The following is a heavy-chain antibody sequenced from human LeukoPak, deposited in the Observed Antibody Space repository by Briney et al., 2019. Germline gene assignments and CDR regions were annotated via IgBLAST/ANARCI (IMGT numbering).Heavy chain of an antibody. CDR2: IYSGGST. J-gene: IGHJ4*02. V-gene: IGHV3-53*01. Sequence: PGGSLRLSCAASGFTVSSNYMSWVRQAPGKGLEWVSVIYSGGSTYYADSVKGRFTISRDNSKNTLYLQMNSLRAEDTAVYYCAREMRSYDSSGYYSFDYWGQGTLVTVSS. D-gene: IGHD3-22*01. CDR3: AREMRSYDSSGYYSFDY. CDR1: GFTVSSNY.